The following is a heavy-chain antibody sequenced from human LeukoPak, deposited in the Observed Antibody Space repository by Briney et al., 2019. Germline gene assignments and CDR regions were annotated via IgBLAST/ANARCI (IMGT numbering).Heavy chain of an antibody. J-gene: IGHJ4*02. CDR2: IYYGGDT. CDR3: AGGSSAYDLPDY. D-gene: IGHD5-12*01. Sequence: SETLSLTCTVSGGSISSYYWSWIRQPPGKGLEWIGYIYYGGDTNYNPSLKRRVTISVDTSKDQFSLRLNSVTAADTAVYCCAGGSSAYDLPDYWGQGTLVTVSS. CDR1: GGSISSYY. V-gene: IGHV4-59*01.